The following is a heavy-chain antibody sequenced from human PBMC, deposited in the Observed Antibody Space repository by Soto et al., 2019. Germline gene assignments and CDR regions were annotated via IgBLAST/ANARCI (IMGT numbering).Heavy chain of an antibody. Sequence: GASVKVSCKASGYTFTSYYMHWVRQAPGQGLEWMGIINPSGGSTSYAQKFQGRVTMTRDTSTSTAYMELRSLRSDDTAVYYCARVPANYDFWSGYYTEYYYYMDVWGKGTTVTVSS. V-gene: IGHV1-46*01. J-gene: IGHJ6*03. CDR1: GYTFTSYY. CDR2: INPSGGST. CDR3: ARVPANYDFWSGYYTEYYYYMDV. D-gene: IGHD3-3*01.